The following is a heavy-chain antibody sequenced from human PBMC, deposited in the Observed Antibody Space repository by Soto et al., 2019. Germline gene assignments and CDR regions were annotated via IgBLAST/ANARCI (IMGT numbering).Heavy chain of an antibody. V-gene: IGHV3-13*01. CDR2: IGTAGDT. D-gene: IGHD6-19*01. J-gene: IGHJ6*02. CDR1: GFTFSSYD. CDR3: ARVAVPRGGYGMDV. Sequence: LRLSCAASGFTFSSYDMHWVRQATGKGLEWVSAIGTAGDTYYPGSVKGRFTISRENAKNSLYLQMNSLRAGDTAVYYCARVAVPRGGYGMDVWGQGTTVTVSS.